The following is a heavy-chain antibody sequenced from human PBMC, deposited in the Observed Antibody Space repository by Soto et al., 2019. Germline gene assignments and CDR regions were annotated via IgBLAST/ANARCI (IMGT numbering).Heavy chain of an antibody. CDR2: ISISGNT. V-gene: IGHV4-59*01. J-gene: IGHJ5*02. CDR3: ARGREDFHAGSGPRWMWLAP. Sequence: QVQLQESGPGLVKPSETLSLTCTVSGGSISSDFWSWIRQPPGKGLEWIGYISISGNTDYSPSLKRQATTXAXTXXHPRSLKMRSVNAADTAVYFCARGREDFHAGSGPRWMWLAPWGQGPLVPVSS. CDR1: GGSISSDF. D-gene: IGHD3-3*01.